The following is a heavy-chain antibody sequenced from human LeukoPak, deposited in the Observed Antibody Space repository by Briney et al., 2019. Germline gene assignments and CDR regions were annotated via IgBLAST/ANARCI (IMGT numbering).Heavy chain of an antibody. Sequence: SETLSLTCTVSGGSISGYYWSWVRQSPGKVLEWIGYISYSGTTNYNPSLKSRVTLSVDTSKNHFSLELTSVTAADTAVYYCARQSPAASGQGLDYWGQGTLVTVSS. CDR2: ISYSGTT. D-gene: IGHD6-13*01. CDR1: GGSISGYY. V-gene: IGHV4-59*08. J-gene: IGHJ4*02. CDR3: ARQSPAASGQGLDY.